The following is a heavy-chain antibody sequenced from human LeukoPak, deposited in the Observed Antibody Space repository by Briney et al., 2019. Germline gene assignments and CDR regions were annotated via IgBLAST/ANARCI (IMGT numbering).Heavy chain of an antibody. V-gene: IGHV4-59*12. D-gene: IGHD1-26*01. Sequence: SETLSLTCTVSGGSISSYSWSWIRQPPGKGLEWIGEIHHIGNTNYNPSLKSRVTISLDKSKNQFSLNLASVTAADTAVYYCARDITSGSGSPPGIAYFDYWGQGSLVTVSS. J-gene: IGHJ4*02. CDR2: IHHIGNT. CDR3: ARDITSGSGSPPGIAYFDY. CDR1: GGSISSYS.